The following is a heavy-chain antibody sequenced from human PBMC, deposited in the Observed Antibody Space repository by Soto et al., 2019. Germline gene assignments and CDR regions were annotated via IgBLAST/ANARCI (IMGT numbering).Heavy chain of an antibody. CDR2: IYYSGST. D-gene: IGHD6-19*01. CDR1: GGSISSGGYY. CDR3: ALAGYSSGWHFDY. Sequence: SETLSLTCTVSGGSISSGGYYWSWIRQHPGKGLEWIGYIYYSGSTYYNPSLKSRVTISVDTSKNQFSLKLSSVTAADTAVYYCALAGYSSGWHFDYWGQGTLVTVSS. J-gene: IGHJ4*02. V-gene: IGHV4-31*03.